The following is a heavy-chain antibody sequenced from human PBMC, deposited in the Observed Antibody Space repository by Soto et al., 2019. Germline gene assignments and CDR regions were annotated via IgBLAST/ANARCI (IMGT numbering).Heavy chain of an antibody. D-gene: IGHD3-9*01. V-gene: IGHV1-69*08. CDR2: IIPILGIA. CDR1: GGTFSSYT. J-gene: IGHJ5*02. Sequence: QVQLVQSGAEVQKPGSSVKVSCKASGGTFSSYTISWVRQAPGQGLEWMGRIIPILGIANYAQKFQGRVTITADKSTSTAYMELSSLRSEDTAVYYCARDGDYDILTGYFGDLNWFDPWGQGTLVTVSS. CDR3: ARDGDYDILTGYFGDLNWFDP.